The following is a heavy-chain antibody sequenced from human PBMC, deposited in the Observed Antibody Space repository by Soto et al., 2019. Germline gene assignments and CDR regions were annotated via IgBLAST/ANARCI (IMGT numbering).Heavy chain of an antibody. CDR3: ARGGISIAARLYYYYYMDV. CDR2: IYYSGST. CDR1: GGSISSYY. Sequence: SETLSLTCTVSGGSISSYYWSWIRQPPGKGLEWFGYIYYSGSTNYNPSLKSRVTISVDTSKNQFSLKLSSVTAADTAVYYCARGGISIAARLYYYYYMDVWGKGTTVTVSS. D-gene: IGHD6-6*01. V-gene: IGHV4-59*01. J-gene: IGHJ6*03.